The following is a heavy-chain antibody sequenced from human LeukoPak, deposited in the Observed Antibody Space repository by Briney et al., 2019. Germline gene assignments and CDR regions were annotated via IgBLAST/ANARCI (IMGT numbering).Heavy chain of an antibody. D-gene: IGHD5-12*01. Sequence: GGSLRLSCAASGFTFSSYSTNWVRQAPGKGLEWVSSISGSSSYIYYADSVKGRFTISRDNAKNSLYLQMKSLRAEDTAVYYCARSGYSGYDPSYYWGQGTLVTVSS. CDR2: ISGSSSYI. CDR1: GFTFSSYS. V-gene: IGHV3-21*01. J-gene: IGHJ4*02. CDR3: ARSGYSGYDPSYY.